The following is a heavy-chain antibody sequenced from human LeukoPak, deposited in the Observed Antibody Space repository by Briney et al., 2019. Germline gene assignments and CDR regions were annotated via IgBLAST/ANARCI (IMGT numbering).Heavy chain of an antibody. CDR2: FDPEDGET. D-gene: IGHD3-3*01. J-gene: IGHJ4*02. V-gene: IGHV1-24*01. CDR3: AAYYDYYPSLDY. CDR1: GYTLTELS. Sequence: ASVKVSCKVSGYTLTELSMHWVRQAPGKGLEWMGGFDPEDGETIYAQEFQGRVTMTEDTSTDTAYMELSSLRSEDTAVYYCAAYYDYYPSLDYWGQGTLVTVSS.